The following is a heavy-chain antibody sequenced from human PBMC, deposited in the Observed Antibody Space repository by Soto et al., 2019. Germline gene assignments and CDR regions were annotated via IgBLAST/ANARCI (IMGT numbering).Heavy chain of an antibody. J-gene: IGHJ4*02. D-gene: IGHD3-10*01. CDR1: RFIFNSYG. CDR3: ARDSLYKLLWFGESSPKNFDY. Sequence: TSASSRFIFNSYGLHRDRKTPGKGLEWVAVIWYDGSNKYYADSVKGRFTISRDNSKNTLYLQMNSLRAEDTAVYYCARDSLYKLLWFGESSPKNFDYWGQGTLVTVSS. CDR2: IWYDGSNK. V-gene: IGHV3-33*01.